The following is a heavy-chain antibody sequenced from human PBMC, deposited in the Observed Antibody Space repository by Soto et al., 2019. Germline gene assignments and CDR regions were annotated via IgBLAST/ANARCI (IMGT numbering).Heavy chain of an antibody. Sequence: RASVKVSCKASGGTFSSYAISWVRQAPGQGLEWMGGIIPIFGTANYAQKFQGRVTITADESTSTAYMELSSLRSEDTAVYYCARVTPGYCSGGSCYHSAFDIWGQGTMVTVS. D-gene: IGHD2-15*01. J-gene: IGHJ3*02. CDR1: GGTFSSYA. CDR2: IIPIFGTA. CDR3: ARVTPGYCSGGSCYHSAFDI. V-gene: IGHV1-69*13.